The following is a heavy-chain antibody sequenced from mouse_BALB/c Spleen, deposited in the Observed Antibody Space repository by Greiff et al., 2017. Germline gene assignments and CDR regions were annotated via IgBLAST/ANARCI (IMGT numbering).Heavy chain of an antibody. CDR3: ARLPLYWYFDV. J-gene: IGHJ1*01. CDR1: GFTFSSYT. CDR2: ISNGGGST. V-gene: IGHV5-12-2*01. Sequence: EVNVVESGGGLVQPGGSLKLSCAASGFTFSSYTMSWVRQTPEKRLEWVAYISNGGGSTYYPDTVKGRFTISRDNAKNTLYLQMSSLKSEDTAMYYCARLPLYWYFDVWGAGTTVTVSS.